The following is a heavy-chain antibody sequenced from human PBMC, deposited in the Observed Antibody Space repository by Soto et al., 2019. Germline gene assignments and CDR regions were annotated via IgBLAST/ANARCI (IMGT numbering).Heavy chain of an antibody. D-gene: IGHD5-18*01. CDR3: ARGSGDTAMLFDY. Sequence: GGSLRLSCAASGFTFSTYAMHWVRQAPGKGLEWVAVILYDGGNKYYADSVKGQFTISRDNSKKTLYLQMNSLRAEDTAVYYCARGSGDTAMLFDYWGRGTLVTAPQ. J-gene: IGHJ4*01. V-gene: IGHV3-30-3*01. CDR1: GFTFSTYA. CDR2: ILYDGGNK.